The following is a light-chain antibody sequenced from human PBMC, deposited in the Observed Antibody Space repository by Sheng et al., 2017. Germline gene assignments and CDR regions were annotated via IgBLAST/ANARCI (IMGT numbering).Light chain of an antibody. V-gene: IGKV3-20*01. CDR3: QQYGTSPHT. CDR1: QSVASNY. CDR2: GAA. J-gene: IGKJ2*01. Sequence: EVVLTQSPGTLSLSPGERATLSCRASQSVASNYVAWYQQRPGQDPRLLIYGAANRATGIPDRFSGSVSGTDFTLIISRLEPEDFAVYYCQQYGTSPHTFGQGTKLEIK.